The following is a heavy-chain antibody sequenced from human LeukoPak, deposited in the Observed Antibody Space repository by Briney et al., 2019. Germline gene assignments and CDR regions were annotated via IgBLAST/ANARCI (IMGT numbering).Heavy chain of an antibody. CDR1: GYTFTNYG. J-gene: IGHJ5*02. CDR3: ARVGTDYTNLIWFDP. D-gene: IGHD4-11*01. V-gene: IGHV1-18*01. Sequence: ASVKVSCKASGYTFTNYGINWVRQAPGQGLEWMGWINPNSGGTNYAQKLQGRVTMTTDTSTSTAYMELRSLRSDDTAVYYCARVGTDYTNLIWFDPWGQGTLVTVSS. CDR2: INPNSGGT.